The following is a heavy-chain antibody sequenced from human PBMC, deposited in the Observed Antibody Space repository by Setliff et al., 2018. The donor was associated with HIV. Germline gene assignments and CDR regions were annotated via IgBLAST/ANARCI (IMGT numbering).Heavy chain of an antibody. J-gene: IGHJ3*02. CDR3: ARAPPGIQNDAFDI. V-gene: IGHV4-61*09. CDR1: GGSISSDNYY. Sequence: SLTCTVSGGSISSDNYYWTWIRQSAGKGLEWIGHIYTNGYTNYNPSLKGRVTISFDTSQNQFFLKLSSVTAADTAVFYCARAPPGIQNDAFDIWGQGAMVTVS. CDR2: IYTNGYT.